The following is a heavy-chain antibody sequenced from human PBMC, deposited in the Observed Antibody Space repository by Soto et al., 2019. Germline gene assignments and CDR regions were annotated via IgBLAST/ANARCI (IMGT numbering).Heavy chain of an antibody. V-gene: IGHV3-23*01. CDR3: AKAGPHYYDSSSYYCDY. CDR2: ISGSGGST. J-gene: IGHJ4*02. D-gene: IGHD3-22*01. Sequence: GGSLRLSCAASGFTFSSYAMSWVRQAPGKGLEWVSAISGSGGSTYYADSVKGRFTISRDNFKNTLYLQMNSLRAEDTAVYYCAKAGPHYYDSSSYYCDYWGQGTLVTVSS. CDR1: GFTFSSYA.